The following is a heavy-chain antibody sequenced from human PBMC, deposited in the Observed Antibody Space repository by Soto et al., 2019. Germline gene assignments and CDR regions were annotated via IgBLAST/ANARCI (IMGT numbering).Heavy chain of an antibody. Sequence: GGSLILSCAASGFIFSSYAMSWVRQAPGKGLEWVSAISGSGGSTYYADSVKGRFTISRDNSKNTLYLQMNSLRAEDTAVYYCAKVGCSGGSCYAFDCWGQGTLVTVSS. D-gene: IGHD2-15*01. V-gene: IGHV3-23*01. CDR3: AKVGCSGGSCYAFDC. J-gene: IGHJ4*02. CDR2: ISGSGGST. CDR1: GFIFSSYA.